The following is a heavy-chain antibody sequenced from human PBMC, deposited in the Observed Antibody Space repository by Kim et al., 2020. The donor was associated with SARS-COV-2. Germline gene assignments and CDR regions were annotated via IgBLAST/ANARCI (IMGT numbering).Heavy chain of an antibody. Sequence: RGSLRLSCAASGFSFSGYGMSWVRQAPGKGLQWVSTISNNAGDTYYADSVKGRLTISRDNSKNTLYLQMNSLRADDTAVYYCAKAVYSHGLFDFWGQGSLVTVSS. CDR2: ISNNAGDT. D-gene: IGHD3-10*01. CDR3: AKAVYSHGLFDF. V-gene: IGHV3-23*01. J-gene: IGHJ4*02. CDR1: GFSFSGYG.